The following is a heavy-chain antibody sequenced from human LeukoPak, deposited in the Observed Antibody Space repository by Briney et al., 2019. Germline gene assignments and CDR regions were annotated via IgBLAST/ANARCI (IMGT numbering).Heavy chain of an antibody. J-gene: IGHJ4*02. CDR1: GFTFNKAW. Sequence: GGSLRLSCAASGFTFNKAWMSWVRLAPGKGLEWVGRIKNKGDGGTTDYGAPVKGRFTGSRDDSKSTLYLQMNSLKTEDTAVYYCTTSGTPFEYWGQGTLVTVSS. V-gene: IGHV3-15*01. CDR3: TTSGTPFEY. CDR2: IKNKGDGGTT. D-gene: IGHD3-10*01.